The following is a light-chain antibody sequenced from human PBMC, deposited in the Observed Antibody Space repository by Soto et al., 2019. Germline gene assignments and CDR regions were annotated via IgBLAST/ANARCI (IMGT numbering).Light chain of an antibody. J-gene: IGKJ1*01. Sequence: DIQMTQSPSTLSAPVGDRVTITCRASQSISSWLAWYQQKPGKAPKLLIYAASSLQAGVPSRFSGSGSGTDFTLTISSLQPEDFATYYCQQYNSYPAFGQGTKVDIK. V-gene: IGKV1-5*01. CDR3: QQYNSYPA. CDR1: QSISSW. CDR2: AAS.